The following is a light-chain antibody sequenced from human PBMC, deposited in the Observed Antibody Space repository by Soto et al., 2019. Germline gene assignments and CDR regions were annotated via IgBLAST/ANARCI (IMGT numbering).Light chain of an antibody. J-gene: IGLJ3*02. CDR1: SSNIGSNT. V-gene: IGLV1-44*01. CDR3: AAWDDTLNGWV. CDR2: SDN. Sequence: QSVLTQPPSASGTLGQRVTISCSGSSSNIGSNTVNWYQQLPGTAPKLLIFSDNQRPSGVPDRFSGSKSGTSASLAISGLQSEDEAYYYCAAWDDTLNGWVFGGGTKLTVL.